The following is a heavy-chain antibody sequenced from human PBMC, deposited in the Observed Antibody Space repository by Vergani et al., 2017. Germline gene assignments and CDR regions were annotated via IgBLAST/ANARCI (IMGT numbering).Heavy chain of an antibody. V-gene: IGHV1-2*02. J-gene: IGHJ6*02. D-gene: IGHD6-13*01. CDR2: INPNTGGT. CDR3: ARELAAVSYYYGMDV. CDR1: GYTFTSYA. Sequence: QVQLVQSGAEVKKPGASVKVSCKASGYTFTSYAMHWVRQAPGQGLEWMAWINPNTGGTNYAQKFQGRVTMTRDTSISTAYMELSRLTSDDTAVYYCARELAAVSYYYGMDVWGQGTTVTVSS.